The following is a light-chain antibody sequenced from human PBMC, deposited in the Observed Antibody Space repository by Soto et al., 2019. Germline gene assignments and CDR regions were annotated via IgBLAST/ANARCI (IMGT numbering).Light chain of an antibody. V-gene: IGKV1-33*01. CDR1: QEINKE. CDR3: QQYYSLPYT. J-gene: IGKJ2*01. Sequence: DIQMTQTPCSLSASVGDRGTITCQASQEINKELNWYQQKPGKAPKLLMYEASNLQTGVSSRFSGTGSKTYFIFTISSLQPEDTATYYCQQYYSLPYTFGQGTKVDIK. CDR2: EAS.